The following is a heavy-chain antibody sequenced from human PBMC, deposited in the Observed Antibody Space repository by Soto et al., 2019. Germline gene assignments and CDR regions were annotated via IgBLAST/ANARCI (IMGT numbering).Heavy chain of an antibody. CDR3: AISGRWLQFYYGMAV. Sequence: PGGSLRLSWAASGFTFSSYGMHWVRQAPGKGLEWVAVISYDGSNKYYADSVKGRFTISRDNSKNTLYLQTNSLRAEDTAVYYCAISGRWLQFYYGMAVRGQGPTVTVSS. CDR1: GFTFSSYG. J-gene: IGHJ6*02. V-gene: IGHV3-30*03. CDR2: ISYDGSNK. D-gene: IGHD5-12*01.